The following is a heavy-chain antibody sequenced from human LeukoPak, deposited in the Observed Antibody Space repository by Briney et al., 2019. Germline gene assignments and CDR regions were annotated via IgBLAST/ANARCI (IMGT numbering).Heavy chain of an antibody. V-gene: IGHV4-39*01. Sequence: SETLSLTCTVSGRSISSSSYYWGWIRQPPGKGLEWIGSIYYSGSTYYNPSLKSRVTISVDTSKNQFSLKLSSVTAADTAVYYCARNSYGYYGKNAFDIWGQGTMVTVSS. J-gene: IGHJ3*02. CDR1: GRSISSSSYY. CDR2: IYYSGST. CDR3: ARNSYGYYGKNAFDI. D-gene: IGHD5-18*01.